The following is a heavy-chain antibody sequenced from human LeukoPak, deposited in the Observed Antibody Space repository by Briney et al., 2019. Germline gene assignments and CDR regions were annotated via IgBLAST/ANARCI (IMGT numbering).Heavy chain of an antibody. V-gene: IGHV3-48*04. CDR3: ARVPSPVTLVGATTGIDY. Sequence: GGSLRLSCAASGFTFSNYAMSWVRQAPGKGLEWVSYISSSGSTIYYADSVKGRFTISRDNAKNSLYLQMNSLRAEDTAVYYCARVPSPVTLVGATTGIDYWGQGTLVTVSS. J-gene: IGHJ4*02. D-gene: IGHD1-26*01. CDR2: ISSSGSTI. CDR1: GFTFSNYA.